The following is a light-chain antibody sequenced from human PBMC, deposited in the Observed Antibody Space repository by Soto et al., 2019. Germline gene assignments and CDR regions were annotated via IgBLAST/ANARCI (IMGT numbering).Light chain of an antibody. CDR3: QQYGRSPFT. V-gene: IGKV3-20*01. CDR2: GAS. Sequence: EIVLTQSPGTLSLSPGERATLSCRASQSFNSIYLAWYQQKPGQAPRLLIYGASNRATGIPDRFSASGSGTDFTLTISRLEPEDFAVYYCQQYGRSPFTFGPGTKVDIK. J-gene: IGKJ3*01. CDR1: QSFNSIY.